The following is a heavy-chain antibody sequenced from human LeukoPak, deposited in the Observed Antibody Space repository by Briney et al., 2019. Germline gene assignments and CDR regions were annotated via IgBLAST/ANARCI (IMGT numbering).Heavy chain of an antibody. Sequence: GRSLRLSCAASGFTFSSYGMHWVRQAPGKGLEWVAVIWYDGSNKYYADPVKGRFTISRDNSKNTLYLQMNSLRAEDTAVYYCARDRFVPDYWGQGTLVTVSS. V-gene: IGHV3-33*01. CDR3: ARDRFVPDY. CDR1: GFTFSSYG. CDR2: IWYDGSNK. D-gene: IGHD6-6*01. J-gene: IGHJ4*02.